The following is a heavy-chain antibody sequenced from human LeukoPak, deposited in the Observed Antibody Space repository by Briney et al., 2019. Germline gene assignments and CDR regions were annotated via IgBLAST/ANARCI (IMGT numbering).Heavy chain of an antibody. CDR1: GGLISSGSYY. CDR3: ARNYGSGSPFDY. D-gene: IGHD3-10*01. CDR2: MYTSGST. J-gene: IGHJ4*02. Sequence: SETLSLTCTVSGGLISSGSYYWSWIRQPAGKGLEWIGRMYTSGSTNYNPSLKSRVTISVDTSKNQFSLKLSSVTAADTAVYYCARNYGSGSPFDYWGQGTLVTVSS. V-gene: IGHV4-61*02.